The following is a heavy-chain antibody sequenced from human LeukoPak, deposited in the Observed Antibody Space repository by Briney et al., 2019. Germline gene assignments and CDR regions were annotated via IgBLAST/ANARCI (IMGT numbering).Heavy chain of an antibody. Sequence: GGSLRLSCAASGFTFSSYWMSWVRQAPGKGPEWVANIKXXXXXXYYVDSVRGRFTISRDNAKNSLYLQMNSLRAEDTAVYYCARAPLGRYCSGGSCYSSSGAVDFWGQGTMVTVSS. CDR2: IKXXXXXX. CDR1: GFTFSSYW. CDR3: ARAPLGRYCSGGSCYSSSGAVDF. D-gene: IGHD2-15*01. J-gene: IGHJ3*01. V-gene: IGHV3-7*01.